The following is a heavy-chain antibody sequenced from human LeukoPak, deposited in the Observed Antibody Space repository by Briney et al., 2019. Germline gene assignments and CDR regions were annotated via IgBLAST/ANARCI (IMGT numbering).Heavy chain of an antibody. V-gene: IGHV3-33*01. CDR1: GFTFSSYG. CDR2: IWYDGSNK. CDR3: TRDLGLRRMI. J-gene: IGHJ2*01. D-gene: IGHD6-25*01. Sequence: GGSLRLSCAASGFTFSSYGMHWVRQAPGKGLEWVAVIWYDGSNKYYADSVKGRFTISRDNARESLSLQMNSLRVEDTAVYYCTRDLGLRRMIWGRGTLVIVSS.